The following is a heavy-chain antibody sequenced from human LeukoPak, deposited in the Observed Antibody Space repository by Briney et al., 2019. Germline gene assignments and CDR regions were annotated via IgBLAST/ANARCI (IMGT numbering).Heavy chain of an antibody. CDR2: ISSGSTI. D-gene: IGHD3-22*01. V-gene: IGHV3-48*03. CDR3: ARRPYYYDSLDY. Sequence: GGSLRLSCAASGFTFSSYEMNWVRQAPGKGLEWVSYISSGSTIYYADSVKGRFTISRDNAKNSLYLQMNSLRAEDTAVYYCARRPYYYDSLDYWGQGTLVTVSS. CDR1: GFTFSSYE. J-gene: IGHJ4*02.